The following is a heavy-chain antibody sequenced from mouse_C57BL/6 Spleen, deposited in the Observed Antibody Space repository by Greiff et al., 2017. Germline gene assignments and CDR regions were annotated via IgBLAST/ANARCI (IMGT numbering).Heavy chain of an antibody. V-gene: IGHV1-50*01. J-gene: IGHJ2*01. CDR2: IDPSDSYT. CDR1: GYTFTSYW. CDR3: ARHLRPPYYFDY. D-gene: IGHD5-1*01. Sequence: QVQLQQPGAELVKPGASVKLSCKASGYTFTSYWMQWVKQRPGQGLEWIGEIDPSDSYTNYNQKFKGKATLTVDTSSSTAYMQLSSLTSEDSAVYYCARHLRPPYYFDYWGKGTTLTVSS.